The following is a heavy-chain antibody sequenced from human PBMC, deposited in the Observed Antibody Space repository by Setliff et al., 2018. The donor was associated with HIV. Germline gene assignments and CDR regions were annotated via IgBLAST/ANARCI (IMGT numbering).Heavy chain of an antibody. Sequence: PSETLSLTCTVSGGSISSSSYYWGWIRQPPGKGLEWIGSIYYSGSTYYNPSLKSRVTISVDTSKNQFSLKLSSVTAADTAVYYCARQSVRHDAFDIWGQGTMVTVS. CDR1: GGSISSSSYY. CDR2: IYYSGST. J-gene: IGHJ3*02. CDR3: ARQSVRHDAFDI. V-gene: IGHV4-39*01. D-gene: IGHD4-17*01.